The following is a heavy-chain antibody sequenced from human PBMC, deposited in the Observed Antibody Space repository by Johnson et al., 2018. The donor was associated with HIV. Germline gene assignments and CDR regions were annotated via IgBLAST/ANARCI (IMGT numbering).Heavy chain of an antibody. V-gene: IGHV3-30*04. Sequence: VQLVESGGGLVQPGRSLRLSCAASGFSFSPYALHWVRQTPGKGLEWVAVISHDGSKKYYADSVEGRFTISRDNFKNTLYLPMNRLRDEDTAVYYCATGVGAKTLTDAFDIWGQGTMVTVSS. CDR3: ATGVGAKTLTDAFDI. D-gene: IGHD1-26*01. J-gene: IGHJ3*02. CDR2: ISHDGSKK. CDR1: GFSFSPYA.